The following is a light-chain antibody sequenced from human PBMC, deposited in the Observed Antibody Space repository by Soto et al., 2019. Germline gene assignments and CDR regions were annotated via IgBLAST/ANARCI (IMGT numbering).Light chain of an antibody. CDR3: SSYTTTNTLYV. CDR2: EVF. J-gene: IGLJ1*01. CDR1: NSDVGGYNY. Sequence: QSVLTQPASVSGSPGQSITIPCTGTNSDVGGYNYVSWYQHHPGKAPKLMIYEVFNRPSGVSSRFSGSKSGSTASLTISGLQAEDEADYYCSSYTTTNTLYVLGTGTKLTVL. V-gene: IGLV2-14*01.